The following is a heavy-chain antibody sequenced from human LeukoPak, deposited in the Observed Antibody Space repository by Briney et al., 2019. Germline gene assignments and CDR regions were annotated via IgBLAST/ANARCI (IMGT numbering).Heavy chain of an antibody. CDR3: ARRWGRYYYYYMDV. CDR2: INHSGST. J-gene: IGHJ6*03. D-gene: IGHD3-16*01. CDR1: GGSFSGYY. Sequence: SETLSPTCAVYGGSFSGYYWSWIRQPPGKGLEWIGEINHSGSTNYNPSLKSRVSISVDTSKNQFSLKLNSVTAADTAVYYCARRWGRYYYYYMDVRGKGTTVTISS. V-gene: IGHV4-34*01.